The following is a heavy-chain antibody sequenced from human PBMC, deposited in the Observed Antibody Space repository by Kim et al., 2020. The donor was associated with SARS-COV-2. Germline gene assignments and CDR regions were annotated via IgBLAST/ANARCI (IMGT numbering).Heavy chain of an antibody. CDR3: ARELQWLGIFVGMAV. D-gene: IGHD6-19*01. V-gene: IGHV3-48*01. J-gene: IGHJ6*02. CDR1: GFTFSSYS. CDR2: ISSSSSTI. Sequence: GGSLRLSCAASGFTFSSYSMNWVRQAPGKGLEWVSYISSSSSTIYYADSVKGRFTISRDNAKNSLYLQMNSLRAEDTAVYYCARELQWLGIFVGMAVWGQGTTVPVSS.